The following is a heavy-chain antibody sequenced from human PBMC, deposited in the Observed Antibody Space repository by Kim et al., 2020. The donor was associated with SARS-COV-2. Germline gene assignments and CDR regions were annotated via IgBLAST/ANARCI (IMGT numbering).Heavy chain of an antibody. CDR2: ISYDGSNK. D-gene: IGHD6-19*01. CDR3: ARDGSGWFLDV. V-gene: IGHV3-30*04. CDR1: GFTFSSYA. Sequence: GGSLRLSCAASGFTFSSYAMHWVRQAPGKGLEWVAVISYDGSNKYYADSVKGRFTISRDNSKNTLYLQMNSLRAEDTAVYYCARDGSGWFLDVWGQGTTVTVSS. J-gene: IGHJ6*02.